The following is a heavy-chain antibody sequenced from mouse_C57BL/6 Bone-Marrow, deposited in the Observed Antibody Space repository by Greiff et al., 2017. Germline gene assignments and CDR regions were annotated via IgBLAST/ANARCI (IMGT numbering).Heavy chain of an antibody. J-gene: IGHJ3*01. Sequence: EVMLVESGGGLVQPGGSMKLSCVASGFTFSNYWMNWVSQSPEKGLEWVAQIRLKSDNYSTHYAESVKGRFTISRDDSKSSVYLQMNNLRAEDTGIYYCTGPTLLRFAYWGQGTLVTVSA. D-gene: IGHD2-1*01. CDR2: IRLKSDNYST. CDR3: TGPTLLRFAY. CDR1: GFTFSNYW. V-gene: IGHV6-3*01.